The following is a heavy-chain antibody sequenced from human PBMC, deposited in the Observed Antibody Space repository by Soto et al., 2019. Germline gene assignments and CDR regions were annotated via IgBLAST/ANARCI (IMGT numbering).Heavy chain of an antibody. V-gene: IGHV4-34*01. Sequence: SETLSLTCAVYGGSFSDYYWSWIRQPPGKGLEWIGEINHSGSTNYNPSLKSRVTISVDTSKNQFSLKLSSVTAADTAVYYCARDGARPAKLDFWGKGTLVTVSS. J-gene: IGHJ4*02. CDR2: INHSGST. D-gene: IGHD3-10*01. CDR3: ARDGARPAKLDF. CDR1: GGSFSDYY.